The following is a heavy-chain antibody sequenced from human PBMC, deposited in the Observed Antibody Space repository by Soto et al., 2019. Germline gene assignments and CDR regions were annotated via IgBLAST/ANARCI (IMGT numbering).Heavy chain of an antibody. CDR3: ARDHLRTGMVATRTFSRFDP. J-gene: IGHJ5*02. Sequence: GASVKVSCKASGYTFTSYGISWVRQAPGQGLEWMGWISAYNGNTNYAQKLQGRVIMTTDTSTSTAYMELRSLRSDDTAVYYCARDHLRTGMVATRTFSRFDPWGQGTLVTVSS. CDR2: ISAYNGNT. V-gene: IGHV1-18*04. D-gene: IGHD5-12*01. CDR1: GYTFTSYG.